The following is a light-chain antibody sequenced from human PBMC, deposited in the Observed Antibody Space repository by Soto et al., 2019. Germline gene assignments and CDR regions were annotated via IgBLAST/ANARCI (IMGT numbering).Light chain of an antibody. CDR1: QSVSSS. CDR2: GAS. V-gene: IGKV3-15*01. Sequence: EIVMTQSPATLSVSPGERPTLSCRASQSVSSSFAWYQRKPGQTPRPLIYGASTRASGIPARFSDSGPGTEFTLTISSLQSEDFAVYYGQQYNNWPYTFGQGTKLEIK. CDR3: QQYNNWPYT. J-gene: IGKJ2*01.